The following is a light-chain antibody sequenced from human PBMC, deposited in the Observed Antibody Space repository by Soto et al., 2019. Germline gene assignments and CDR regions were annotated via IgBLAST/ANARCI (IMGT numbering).Light chain of an antibody. Sequence: DIQMTQSPSSLSASVGDRVTITCRASQSITNSLNWDQHKPGKAPTLVVYAASSLQSGVPSRFSGSASGTDFTLTISRLQPEDFATYFYQQGYSMHLTFDPGTKVDIK. CDR3: QQGYSMHLT. J-gene: IGKJ3*01. CDR1: QSITNS. CDR2: AAS. V-gene: IGKV1-39*01.